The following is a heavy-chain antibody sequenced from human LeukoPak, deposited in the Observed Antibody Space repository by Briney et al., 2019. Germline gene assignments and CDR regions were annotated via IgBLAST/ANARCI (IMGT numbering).Heavy chain of an antibody. CDR2: ISGSGGST. CDR1: GFTFSSYG. CDR3: AKDQRYCSGGSCYPTFDI. Sequence: GGSLRLSCAASGFTFSSYGMSWVRQAPGKGLEWASAISGSGGSTYYADSVKGRLTISRDNSKNTLYLQMNSLRAEDTAVYYCAKDQRYCSGGSCYPTFDIWGQGTMVTVSS. J-gene: IGHJ3*02. D-gene: IGHD2-15*01. V-gene: IGHV3-23*01.